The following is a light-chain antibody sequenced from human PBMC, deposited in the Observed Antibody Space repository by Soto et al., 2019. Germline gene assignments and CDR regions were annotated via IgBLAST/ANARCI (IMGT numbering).Light chain of an antibody. CDR2: EVS. Sequence: QSALTQPPSVSGSPGQSVAISCTGTSSDVGSYNRVSWYQQPPGAAPKLMIYEVSHRPSGVPDRFSGSKSGNTASLTISGLQAEDEADYYCNSYTGSSTYVFGTGTKLTVL. CDR3: NSYTGSSTYV. J-gene: IGLJ1*01. V-gene: IGLV2-18*02. CDR1: SSDVGSYNR.